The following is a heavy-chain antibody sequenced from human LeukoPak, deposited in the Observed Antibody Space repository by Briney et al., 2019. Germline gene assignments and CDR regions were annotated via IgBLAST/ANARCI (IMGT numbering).Heavy chain of an antibody. CDR2: ISSSSSYI. J-gene: IGHJ4*02. Sequence: GGSLRLSCAASGFTFSSYSMNWVRQAPGKGLEWVSSISSSSSYIYYADSVKGRFTISRDNAKNSLYLQMNSLRAEDTAVYYCARDRGEQQLVWFVAKTKNKFDYWGQGTLVTVFS. D-gene: IGHD6-13*01. CDR1: GFTFSSYS. CDR3: ARDRGEQQLVWFVAKTKNKFDY. V-gene: IGHV3-21*01.